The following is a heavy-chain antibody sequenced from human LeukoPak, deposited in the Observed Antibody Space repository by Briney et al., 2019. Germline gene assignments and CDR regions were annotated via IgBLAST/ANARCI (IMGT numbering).Heavy chain of an antibody. Sequence: SETLSLTCTVSGGSISPYYWSWIRQSPGKGLEYIGYIYYTGSTNYNPSLKSRVTISLDTSNNQFSLILSSVTAADTAVYYCTRGLRGGDYQLLPFGYWGQGTPVTVS. D-gene: IGHD1-26*01. J-gene: IGHJ4*02. CDR3: TRGLRGGDYQLLPFGY. CDR2: IYYTGST. V-gene: IGHV4-59*01. CDR1: GGSISPYY.